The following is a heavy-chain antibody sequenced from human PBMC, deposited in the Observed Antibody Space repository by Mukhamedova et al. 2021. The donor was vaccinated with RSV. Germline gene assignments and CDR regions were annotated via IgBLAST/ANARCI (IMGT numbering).Heavy chain of an antibody. V-gene: IGHV3-30*01. Sequence: VRQAPGKGLEWVAHIAEDGKTRDYADYVKGGFTIERDNEKNTLYLQINSVRNEDKDGYCGERDFWSRPSCWRGVSEYWGEGTVV. CDR3: ERDFWSRPSCWRGVSEY. D-gene: IGHD3-3*01. J-gene: IGHJ4*02. CDR2: IAEDGKTR.